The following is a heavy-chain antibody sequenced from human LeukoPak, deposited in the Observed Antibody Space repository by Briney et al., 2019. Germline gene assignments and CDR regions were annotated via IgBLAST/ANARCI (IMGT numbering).Heavy chain of an antibody. D-gene: IGHD5-18*01. J-gene: IGHJ4*02. V-gene: IGHV3-23*01. CDR2: ITASGGNT. CDR1: VFTFSSYA. CDR3: AKGNGYSYGRYYFDY. Sequence: PGGSLRLSCAASVFTFSSYAMGWVRQAPGKGLEWVSAITASGGNTYYADSVKGRFTISRDNSKNTLYLQVNSLRAEDTAVYYCAKGNGYSYGRYYFDYWGQGTLVTVSS.